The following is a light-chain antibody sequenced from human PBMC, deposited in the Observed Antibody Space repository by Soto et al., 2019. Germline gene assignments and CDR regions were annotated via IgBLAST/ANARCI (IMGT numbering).Light chain of an antibody. V-gene: IGKV1-9*01. Sequence: IQLTQSPSSLSASVGDRVTFTCRASEDISSYLAWYQQKPGTAPKLLIYAASALHSGVPSRFSGSGPGTEFTLTISSLQPDDFATYFCQQYNSYPITFGQGTRLEIK. CDR1: EDISSY. CDR2: AAS. J-gene: IGKJ5*01. CDR3: QQYNSYPIT.